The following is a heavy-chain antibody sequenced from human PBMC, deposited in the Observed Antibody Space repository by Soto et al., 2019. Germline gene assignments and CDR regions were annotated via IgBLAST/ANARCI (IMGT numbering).Heavy chain of an antibody. D-gene: IGHD4-17*01. CDR1: GERVNTYG. CDR2: ISTYNTNT. V-gene: IGHV1-18*04. CDR3: PRWAGQVRDYGGPFDY. Sequence: ASVKVSCKASGERVNTYGISWVRQAPGQGLEWMGWISTYNTNTNYAPKFQGRLLLTTDTSTTTVHMELRSLRPDDTAVYYCPRWAGQVRDYGGPFDYWGQGTLVTVSS. J-gene: IGHJ4*02.